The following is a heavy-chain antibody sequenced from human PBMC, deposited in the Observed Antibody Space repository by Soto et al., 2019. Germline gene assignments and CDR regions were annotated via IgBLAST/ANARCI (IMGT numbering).Heavy chain of an antibody. J-gene: IGHJ6*02. CDR3: ARPTVRGVNYYYGMDV. D-gene: IGHD3-10*01. CDR2: IDPSDSYT. CDR1: GYSFTSYW. V-gene: IGHV5-10-1*01. Sequence: GESLKISCKGSGYSFTSYWISWVRQMPGKGLGWMGRIDPSDSYTNYSPSFQGHVTISADKSISTAYLQWSSLKASDTAMYYCARPTVRGVNYYYGMDVWGQGTTVTVSS.